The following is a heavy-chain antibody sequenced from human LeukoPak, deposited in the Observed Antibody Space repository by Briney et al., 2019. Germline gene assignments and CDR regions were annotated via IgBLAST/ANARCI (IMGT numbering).Heavy chain of an antibody. CDR2: ISSSSGYI. D-gene: IGHD4-17*01. J-gene: IGHJ5*02. Sequence: GGSLRLSCAASGFTFSSYSMNWVRQAPGKGLEWVSSISSSSGYIYYADSVKGRFTISRDSAKNSLYLQMNSLGAEDTAVYYCARAGLTTVTRNWFDPWGQGTLVIVSS. CDR3: ARAGLTTVTRNWFDP. CDR1: GFTFSSYS. V-gene: IGHV3-21*01.